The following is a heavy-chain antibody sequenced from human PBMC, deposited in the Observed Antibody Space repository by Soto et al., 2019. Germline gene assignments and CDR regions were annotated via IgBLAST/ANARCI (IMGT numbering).Heavy chain of an antibody. CDR3: ARYGSPPYYYYYYMDV. V-gene: IGHV3-74*01. D-gene: IGHD3-10*01. CDR1: RCTVRGYW. Sequence: PWCSVRLTGVSCRCTVRGYWIHLVRKAQEKGQVWFSRINSDGSSTSYADSVKGRFTISRDNAKNTLYLQMNSLRAEDTAVYYCARYGSPPYYYYYYMDVWGKGTPVTVSS. CDR2: INSDGSST. J-gene: IGHJ6*03.